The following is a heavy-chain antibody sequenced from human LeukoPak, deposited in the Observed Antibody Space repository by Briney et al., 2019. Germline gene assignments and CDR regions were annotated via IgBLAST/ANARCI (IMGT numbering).Heavy chain of an antibody. D-gene: IGHD6-13*01. CDR2: IYYSGST. J-gene: IGHJ3*02. CDR1: GGSISSYY. V-gene: IGHV4-59*08. Sequence: PSETLSLTCNVSGGSISSYYWSWIRQPPGKGLEWIAYIYYSGSTDYNPSLESRVTISEDTSKNQFSLKLTSVTAADTAVYYCARHSAHSSTNDAFDMWGQGTLVIVSS. CDR3: ARHSAHSSTNDAFDM.